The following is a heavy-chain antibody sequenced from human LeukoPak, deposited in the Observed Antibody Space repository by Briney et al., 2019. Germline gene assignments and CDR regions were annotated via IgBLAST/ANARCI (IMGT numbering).Heavy chain of an antibody. CDR3: ARDDDSSGYYLIPFDY. Sequence: GGSLRLSCAASGFTFSSYSMNWVRQAPGKGLEWVSYISSSSSTIYYADSVKGRFTISRDNAKNSLNLQMNSLRAEDTAVYYCARDDDSSGYYLIPFDYWGQGTLVTVSS. V-gene: IGHV3-48*04. J-gene: IGHJ4*02. CDR1: GFTFSSYS. D-gene: IGHD3-22*01. CDR2: ISSSSSTI.